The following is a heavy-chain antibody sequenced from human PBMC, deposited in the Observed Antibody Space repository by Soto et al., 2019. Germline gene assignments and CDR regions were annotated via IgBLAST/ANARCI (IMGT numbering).Heavy chain of an antibody. CDR3: ARDGNFALRGYSFGLDV. V-gene: IGHV1-2*06. J-gene: IGHJ4*02. Sequence: ASVKVSCKASGYRFTTHYIHWVRQAPGQGLEWMGRMNVGTGGTTYAHKFQGRVTMTRDTSIRTAYLEVSSVKSDDTAMYYCARDGNFALRGYSFGLDVWGQGTLVTVSS. CDR2: MNVGTGGT. CDR1: GYRFTTHY. D-gene: IGHD5-18*01.